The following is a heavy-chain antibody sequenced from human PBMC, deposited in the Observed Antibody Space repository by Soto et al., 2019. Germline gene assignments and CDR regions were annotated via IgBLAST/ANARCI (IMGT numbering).Heavy chain of an antibody. V-gene: IGHV3-23*01. CDR1: GFTFSSYV. D-gene: IGHD2-15*01. Sequence: GGSLRLSCTVSGFTFSSYVMSWVRQAPGKGLEWVSAISGSGGSAYYADSVKGRFTISRDNSKNTLYLQMNSLRAEDTAVYYCAKGKEIADTDYWGQGTLVTVSS. CDR3: AKGKEIADTDY. J-gene: IGHJ4*02. CDR2: ISGSGGSA.